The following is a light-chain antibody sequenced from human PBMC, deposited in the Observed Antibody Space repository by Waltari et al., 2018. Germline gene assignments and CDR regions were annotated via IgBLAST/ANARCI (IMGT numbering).Light chain of an antibody. V-gene: IGKV3-20*01. CDR2: RAS. Sequence: DIVLTQSPGTASLSPGERVTLSCRASQSVGSSSLAWYQQKPGQAPGLVIYRASRRATGSPNRFSGSGCVTDFSLTISRLEPEDFAVYYCQQHGTLPATFGQGTKVEIK. CDR1: QSVGSSS. CDR3: QQHGTLPAT. J-gene: IGKJ1*01.